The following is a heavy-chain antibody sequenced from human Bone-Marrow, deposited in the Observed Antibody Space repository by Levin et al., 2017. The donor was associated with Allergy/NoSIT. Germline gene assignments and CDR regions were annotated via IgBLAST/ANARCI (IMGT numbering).Heavy chain of an antibody. D-gene: IGHD3-22*01. CDR1: GYTFTGYY. Sequence: ASVKVSCKASGYTFTGYYMHWVRQAPGQGLEWMGWINPNSGGTNYAQKFQGRVTMTRDTSISTAYMELSRLRSDDTAVYYCARDIGYYYDSSGSSEDQHWGQGTLVTVSS. J-gene: IGHJ1*01. CDR2: INPNSGGT. CDR3: ARDIGYYYDSSGSSEDQH. V-gene: IGHV1-2*02.